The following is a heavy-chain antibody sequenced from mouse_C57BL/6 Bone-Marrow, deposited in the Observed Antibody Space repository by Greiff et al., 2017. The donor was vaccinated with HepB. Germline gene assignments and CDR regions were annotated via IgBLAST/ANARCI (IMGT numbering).Heavy chain of an antibody. CDR3: ARDYYGSSPCY. V-gene: IGHV1-64*01. J-gene: IGHJ2*01. CDR2: IHPNSGST. D-gene: IGHD1-1*01. CDR1: GYTFTSYW. Sequence: QVHVKQPGAELVKPGASVKLSCKASGYTFTSYWMHWVKQRPGQGLEWIGMIHPNSGSTNYNEKFKSKATLTVDKSSSTAYMQLSSLTSEDSAVYYCARDYYGSSPCYWGQGTTLTVSS.